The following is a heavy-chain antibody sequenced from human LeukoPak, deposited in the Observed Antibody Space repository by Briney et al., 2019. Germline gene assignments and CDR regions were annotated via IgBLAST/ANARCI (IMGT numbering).Heavy chain of an antibody. CDR1: GYTFTSYG. Sequence: GASVKVSCKASGYTFTSYGISWVRQAPGQGLEWMGWISAYNGNTNYAQKLQGRVTMTTDTSTSTAYMELRSLRSDDTAVYYCARAFCGGDCYFPLDYYYMDVWGKGTTVTISS. CDR3: ARAFCGGDCYFPLDYYYMDV. J-gene: IGHJ6*03. D-gene: IGHD2-21*02. V-gene: IGHV1-18*01. CDR2: ISAYNGNT.